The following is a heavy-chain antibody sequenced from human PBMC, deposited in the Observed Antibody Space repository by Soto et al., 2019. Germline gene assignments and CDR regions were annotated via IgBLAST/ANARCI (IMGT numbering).Heavy chain of an antibody. D-gene: IGHD1-26*01. CDR2: ITYDGSNQ. Sequence: SWGSLRLSCAASGFIFSSYTMHWVRQAPGKGLEWVGVITYDGSNQYYADSVKGRFTISRDNSRNILFLQMNSLRPDGTAVYYCARAPSGSYPEFDYWGQGTLVTVSS. J-gene: IGHJ4*02. CDR1: GFIFSSYT. CDR3: ARAPSGSYPEFDY. V-gene: IGHV3-30-3*01.